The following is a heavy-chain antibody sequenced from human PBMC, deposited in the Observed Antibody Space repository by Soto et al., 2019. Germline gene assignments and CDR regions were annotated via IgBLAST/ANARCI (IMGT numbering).Heavy chain of an antibody. V-gene: IGHV2-5*02. D-gene: IGHD3-3*01. CDR2: IYWDDDK. CDR3: AHIKDNFTIFGVVIIFDP. J-gene: IGHJ5*02. Sequence: SGPTLVKPTQTLTLTCTFSGFSLSTSGVGVGWIRQPPGKALEWLALIYWDDDKRYSPSLKSRLTITKDTSKNQVVLTMTNMDPVDTATYYCAHIKDNFTIFGVVIIFDPWGQGTLVTVSS. CDR1: GFSLSTSGVG.